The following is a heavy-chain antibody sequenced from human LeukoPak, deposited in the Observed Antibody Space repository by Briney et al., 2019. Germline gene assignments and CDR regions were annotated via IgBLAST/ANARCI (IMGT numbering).Heavy chain of an antibody. V-gene: IGHV5-51*01. CDR2: IYPGDSDP. CDR3: AREHDSNGYQDHYFDY. Sequence: GESLKISCKGSGYSFTSYWIGWVRQMPGKGLEWMGIIYPGDSDPRYSPSFQGQVAISADKSISTAYLQWTSLKASDTAMYYCAREHDSNGYQDHYFDYWGQGTLVTVSS. J-gene: IGHJ4*02. CDR1: GYSFTSYW. D-gene: IGHD3-22*01.